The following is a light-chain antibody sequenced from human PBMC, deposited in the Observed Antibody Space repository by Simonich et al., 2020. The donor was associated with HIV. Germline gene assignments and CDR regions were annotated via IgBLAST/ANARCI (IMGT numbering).Light chain of an antibody. CDR2: KAS. V-gene: IGKV1-5*03. CDR3: QQYNSYQYT. Sequence: DIQMTQSSSLLSASVGDRVTITCRASQSISTWFALYQQKPGKAPKLLIYKASSLESGVPSRFSGSGSGTEFTLTISSLQPDDFATYYCQQYNSYQYTFGQGTKLEIK. CDR1: QSISTW. J-gene: IGKJ2*01.